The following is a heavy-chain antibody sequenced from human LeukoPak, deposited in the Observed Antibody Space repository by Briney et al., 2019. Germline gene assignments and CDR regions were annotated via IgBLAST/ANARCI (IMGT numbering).Heavy chain of an antibody. CDR2: INSDGSNI. J-gene: IGHJ4*02. D-gene: IGHD5-18*01. V-gene: IGHV3-74*01. CDR3: TSDTVDTAVGIDY. CDR1: GFTFNRHW. Sequence: GGSLRLSCAASGFTFNRHWMHWVRQAPGKGLVWLSRINSDGSNIAYADSVKGRFTISRDNAKNTLYLQMNILRAEDTAIYHCTSDTVDTAVGIDYWGQGTLVTVSS.